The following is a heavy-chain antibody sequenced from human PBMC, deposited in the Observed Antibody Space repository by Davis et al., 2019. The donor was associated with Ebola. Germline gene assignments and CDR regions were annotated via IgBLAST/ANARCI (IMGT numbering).Heavy chain of an antibody. CDR1: GYTFTSYG. CDR3: ARSLAIRAWFDP. J-gene: IGHJ5*02. V-gene: IGHV1-2*02. CDR2: INPNSGGT. D-gene: IGHD3-16*01. Sequence: ASVKVSCKASGYTFTSYGISWVRQAPGQGLEWMGWINPNSGGTNYAQKFQGRVTMTRDTSISTAYMELSRLRSDDTAVYYCARSLAIRAWFDPWGQGTLVTVSS.